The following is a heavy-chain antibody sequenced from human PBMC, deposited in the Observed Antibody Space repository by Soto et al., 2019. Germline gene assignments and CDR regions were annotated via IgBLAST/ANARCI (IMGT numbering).Heavy chain of an antibody. J-gene: IGHJ3*02. Sequence: SVKVSCKASGGTFSSYAISWVRQAPGQGLEWMGGIIPIFGTANYAQKFQGRVTITADESTSTAYMELSSLGSEDTAVYYCARKLYYYDSSGYYLNDAFDIWGQGTMVTVSS. CDR1: GGTFSSYA. D-gene: IGHD3-22*01. V-gene: IGHV1-69*13. CDR3: ARKLYYYDSSGYYLNDAFDI. CDR2: IIPIFGTA.